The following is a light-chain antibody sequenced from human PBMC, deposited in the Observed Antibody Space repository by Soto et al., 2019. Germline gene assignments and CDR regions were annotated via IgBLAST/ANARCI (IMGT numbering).Light chain of an antibody. CDR3: QHYGASPIP. V-gene: IGKV3-20*01. CDR2: GAS. Sequence: EVVLTQSPGTLSLSPGERGTLSCRASQSVSSRLAWYQHKPGQAPRLLISGASSRATGIPDRFSGSGSGTDFTLTISRLEPEDFALYYCQHYGASPIPFGQGTRLEIX. CDR1: QSVSSR. J-gene: IGKJ5*01.